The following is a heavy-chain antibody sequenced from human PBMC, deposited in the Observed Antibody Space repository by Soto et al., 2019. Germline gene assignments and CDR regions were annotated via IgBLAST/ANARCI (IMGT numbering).Heavy chain of an antibody. Sequence: PGGSLRLSCTGSGFPFSAYNINWVRQAPGKGLEWVSSITVGSSHIYQPNSMKGRFTISRDDAKNSVYLQIDSLRGEDTALYYCSLSPEVGVRGAYWGQGTLVTVSS. D-gene: IGHD3-16*01. J-gene: IGHJ4*02. V-gene: IGHV3-21*01. CDR3: SLSPEVGVRGAY. CDR2: ITVGSSHI. CDR1: GFPFSAYN.